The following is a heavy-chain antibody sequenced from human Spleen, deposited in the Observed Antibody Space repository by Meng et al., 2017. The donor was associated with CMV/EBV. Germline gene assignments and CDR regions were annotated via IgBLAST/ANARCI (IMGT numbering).Heavy chain of an antibody. J-gene: IGHJ4*02. CDR1: GYTLTELS. CDR3: ARCDSWSGCDY. CDR2: IIPIFGTA. Sequence: SVKVSCKVSGYTLTELSMHWVRQAPGKGLEWMGGIIPIFGTANYAQKFQGRVTITTDESTSTAYMELSSLRSEDTAVYYCARCDSWSGCDYWGQGTLVTVSS. D-gene: IGHD3-3*01. V-gene: IGHV1-69*05.